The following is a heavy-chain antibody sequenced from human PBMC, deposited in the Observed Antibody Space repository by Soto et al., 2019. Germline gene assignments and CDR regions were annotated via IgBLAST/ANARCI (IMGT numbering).Heavy chain of an antibody. J-gene: IGHJ6*02. CDR1: GLTFSGSA. CDR2: IRSNAKSYAT. CDR3: ATSHDEWYYYAMDV. Sequence: GGSLRLSCAVSGLTFSGSAIHWVRQASGKGLEWVGRIRSNAKSYATAYAASVKGRFTISRDDSKNTAYLQMNSLKTEDTAVYYCATSHDEWYYYAMDVWGQGTTVTVS. D-gene: IGHD3-3*01. V-gene: IGHV3-73*01.